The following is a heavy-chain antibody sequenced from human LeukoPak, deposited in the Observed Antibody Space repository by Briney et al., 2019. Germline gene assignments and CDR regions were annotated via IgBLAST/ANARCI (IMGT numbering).Heavy chain of an antibody. CDR3: ARHGALYCSSTSCSPQKNNWFDP. D-gene: IGHD2-2*01. CDR2: IYSGGST. CDR1: GFTVSSNY. Sequence: GGSLRLSCAASGFTVSSNYMSWVRQAPGKGLEWVSVIYSGGSTYYADSVKGRFTISRDNSKNTLYLQMNSLRAEDTAVYYCARHGALYCSSTSCSPQKNNWFDPWGQGTLVTVSS. J-gene: IGHJ5*02. V-gene: IGHV3-66*02.